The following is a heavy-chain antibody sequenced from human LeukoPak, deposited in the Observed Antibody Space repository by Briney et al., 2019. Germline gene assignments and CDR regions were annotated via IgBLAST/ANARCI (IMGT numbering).Heavy chain of an antibody. J-gene: IGHJ4*02. D-gene: IGHD2-2*02. Sequence: GGSLRLSCAASGFTFSGYWMHWVRQAPGKGLVWVSRINGDGSSTTYADSVKGLFTISRDNAKKTLYLQMNSLRAEDTAVYYCARGWDRDCTSPSCYIAYNWGQGTLVSVSS. V-gene: IGHV3-74*01. CDR2: INGDGSST. CDR1: GFTFSGYW. CDR3: ARGWDRDCTSPSCYIAYN.